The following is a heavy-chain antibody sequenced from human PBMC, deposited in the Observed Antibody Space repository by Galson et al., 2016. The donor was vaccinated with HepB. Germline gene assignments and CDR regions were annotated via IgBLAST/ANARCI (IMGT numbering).Heavy chain of an antibody. CDR1: GFTFEDYA. D-gene: IGHD2-2*01. CDR2: ISWNSGNT. V-gene: IGHV3-9*01. CDR3: AKAAQYCSSTSRRNWFDP. Sequence: SLRLSCAVSGFTFEDYAMHWVRQAPGKGLEWVSGISWNSGNTGYADSVKGRFTISRDNAKDSLYLQMNSLRTEDTALYYCAKAAQYCSSTSRRNWFDPWGLGTLVTVSS. J-gene: IGHJ5*02.